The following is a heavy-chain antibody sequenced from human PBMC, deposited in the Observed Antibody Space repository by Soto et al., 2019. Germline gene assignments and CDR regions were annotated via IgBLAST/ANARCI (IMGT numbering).Heavy chain of an antibody. CDR3: ARIHEHYYDSSGYYL. Sequence: GASVKVSCKASGGTFSSYAISWVRQAPGQGLEWMGGIIPIFGTANYAQKFQGRVTITADESTSTAYMELSSLRSEDTAVYYCARIHEHYYDSSGYYLWGQGTLVTVSS. CDR2: IIPIFGTA. CDR1: GGTFSSYA. J-gene: IGHJ5*02. D-gene: IGHD3-22*01. V-gene: IGHV1-69*13.